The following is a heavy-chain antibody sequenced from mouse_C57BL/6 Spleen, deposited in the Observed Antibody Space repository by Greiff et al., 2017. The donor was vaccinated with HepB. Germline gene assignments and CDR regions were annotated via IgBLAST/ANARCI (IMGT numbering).Heavy chain of an antibody. V-gene: IGHV7-3*01. CDR2: IRNKANGYTT. D-gene: IGHD2-5*01. J-gene: IGHJ4*01. Sequence: EVMLVESGGGLVQPGGSLSLSCAASGFTFTDYYMSWVRQPPGKALEWLGFIRNKANGYTTEYSASVKGRFTISRDNSQSILYLQMNALRAEDSATYYCARWGSNYEDAMDYWGQGTSVTVSS. CDR1: GFTFTDYY. CDR3: ARWGSNYEDAMDY.